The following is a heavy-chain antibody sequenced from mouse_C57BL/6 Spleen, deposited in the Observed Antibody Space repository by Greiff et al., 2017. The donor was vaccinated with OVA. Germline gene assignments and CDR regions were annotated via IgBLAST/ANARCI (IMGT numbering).Heavy chain of an antibody. J-gene: IGHJ4*01. Sequence: DVKLEESGGGLVKPGGSLKLSCAASGFTFSDYGMHWVRQAPEKGLEWVAYISSGSSTIYYADTVKGRFTISRDNAKNTLFLQMTSLRSEDTAMYYCARGDVRAMDYWGQGTSVTVSS. CDR1: GFTFSDYG. CDR2: ISSGSSTI. CDR3: ARGDVRAMDY. V-gene: IGHV5-17*01.